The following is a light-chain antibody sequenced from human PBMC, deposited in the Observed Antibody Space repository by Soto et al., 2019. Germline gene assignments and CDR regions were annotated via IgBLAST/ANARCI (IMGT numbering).Light chain of an antibody. Sequence: DIQMTQSPSSLSASVGDRVTVTCRASQSIDTYLNWYQQRPGQAPKLLIYVALTLQSGVPSRFSGRGSETHFILTISCLQPEDFATYYCQQNQDSPPTFGQGTRVERK. J-gene: IGKJ1*01. CDR2: VAL. V-gene: IGKV1-39*01. CDR1: QSIDTY. CDR3: QQNQDSPPT.